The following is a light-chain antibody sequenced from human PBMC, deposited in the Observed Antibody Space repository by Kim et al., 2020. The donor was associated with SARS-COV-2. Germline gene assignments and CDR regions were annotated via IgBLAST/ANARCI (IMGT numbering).Light chain of an antibody. CDR2: AAS. Sequence: SASVGARVTITCRASQVIHTYLAWFQQKPGQAPKSLIYAASNLHSGVPSRFSGSGSGTDFTLTISGLQPEDFAIYYCQQYNRYPYTFGQGPGWRS. V-gene: IGKV1-16*01. CDR3: QQYNRYPYT. CDR1: QVIHTY. J-gene: IGKJ2*01.